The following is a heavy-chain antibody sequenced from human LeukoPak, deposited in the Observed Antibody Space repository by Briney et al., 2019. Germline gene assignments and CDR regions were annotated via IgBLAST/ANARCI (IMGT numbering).Heavy chain of an antibody. Sequence: SETLSLTCAVSGGSISSKNWWSWIRQHPGKGLEWIGYIYYSGSTYYNPSLKSRVTISVDTSKNQFSLKLSSVTAADTAVYYCARAVVGVTYFDYWGQGTLVTVSS. V-gene: IGHV4-31*11. CDR1: GGSISSKNW. CDR2: IYYSGST. J-gene: IGHJ4*02. D-gene: IGHD2-21*02. CDR3: ARAVVGVTYFDY.